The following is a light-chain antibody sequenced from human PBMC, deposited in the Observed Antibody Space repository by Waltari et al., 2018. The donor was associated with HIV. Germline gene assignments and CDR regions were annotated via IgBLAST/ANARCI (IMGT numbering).Light chain of an antibody. Sequence: SYELTQPPSVSVSPGQTARITCSGDALPKQYAYWYQQKPGQAPVLVIYKDTERPSGIPERFSGSNSGTTVTLTISGVQAEDEADYYCQSPDSSGPWVFGGGTKLTVL. V-gene: IGLV3-25*03. J-gene: IGLJ3*02. CDR2: KDT. CDR3: QSPDSSGPWV. CDR1: ALPKQY.